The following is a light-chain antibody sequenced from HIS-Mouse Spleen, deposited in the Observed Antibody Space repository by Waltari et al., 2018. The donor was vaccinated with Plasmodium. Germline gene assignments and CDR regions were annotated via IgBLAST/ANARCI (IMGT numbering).Light chain of an antibody. CDR2: GNS. V-gene: IGLV1-40*01. J-gene: IGLJ2*01. CDR3: QSYDSSLSGSV. Sequence: QSVLTQPPSVSGAPGQRVTISCTGSSSNIGAGYDVHWYQQLPGTAPKLLIYGNSNRPSGVPDRLAGFKSGTSASLAITGLQAEDEADYYCQSYDSSLSGSVFGGGTKLTVL. CDR1: SSNIGAGYD.